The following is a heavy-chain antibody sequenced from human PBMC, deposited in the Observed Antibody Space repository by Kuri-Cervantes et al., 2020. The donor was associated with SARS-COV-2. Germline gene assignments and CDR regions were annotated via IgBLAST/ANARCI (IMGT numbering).Heavy chain of an antibody. Sequence: ASVKVSCKASGYTFTSYGIGWVRQAPGQGLEWMGWISAYNGNTNYAQKLQGRVTMTTDTSTSTAYMELRSLRSDDTAVYYCARERGSWYVPLRTYYYYYMDVWGKGTTVTVSS. V-gene: IGHV1-18*01. CDR3: ARERGSWYVPLRTYYYYYMDV. J-gene: IGHJ6*03. D-gene: IGHD6-13*01. CDR2: ISAYNGNT. CDR1: GYTFTSYG.